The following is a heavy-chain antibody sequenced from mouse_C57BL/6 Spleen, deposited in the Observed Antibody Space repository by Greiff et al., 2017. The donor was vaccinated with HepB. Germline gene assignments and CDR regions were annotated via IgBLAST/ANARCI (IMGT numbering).Heavy chain of an antibody. CDR1: GFSFTSYG. CDR3: ARAAGDGLYYCDY. CDR2: IWSGGST. Sequence: VQLQQSGPGLVQPSQSLSITCTVSGFSFTSYGVHWVRQSPGKGLEWLGVIWSGGSTDYNAAFISRLSISKDNSKSQVFFKMNSLQADDTAIYDWARAAGDGLYYCDYWGQGTTLTVSS. D-gene: IGHD2-3*01. J-gene: IGHJ2*01. V-gene: IGHV2-2*01.